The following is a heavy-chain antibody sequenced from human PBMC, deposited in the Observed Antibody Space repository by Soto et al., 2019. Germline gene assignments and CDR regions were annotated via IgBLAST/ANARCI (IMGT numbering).Heavy chain of an antibody. CDR2: ISGSGGST. CDR1: GFTFSSYA. Sequence: PGGSLRLSCAASGFTFSSYALTWVRQAPGKGLEWVSGISGSGGSTYYADSVKGRFTISRDNAKNSLYLQMNSLRAEDTAVYYCARGTTGYSSGLKYWGQGTLVTVSS. CDR3: ARGTTGYSSGLKY. D-gene: IGHD6-19*01. J-gene: IGHJ4*02. V-gene: IGHV3-23*01.